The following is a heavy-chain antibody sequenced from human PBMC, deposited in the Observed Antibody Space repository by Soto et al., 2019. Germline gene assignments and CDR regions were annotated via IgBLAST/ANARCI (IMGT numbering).Heavy chain of an antibody. Sequence: EVQLVESGGGLVQPGGSLKLSCAASGFTFSGSAMHWVRQASGKGLEWVGRIRSKAKSYVTAYAASVKGRFTISRDDSKNTAYLQMMSLKTEDTAVYYCSSHDYGGDWYFDLWGRGTLVTVSS. CDR3: SSHDYGGDWYFDL. CDR2: IRSKAKSYVT. J-gene: IGHJ2*01. V-gene: IGHV3-73*02. D-gene: IGHD4-17*01. CDR1: GFTFSGSA.